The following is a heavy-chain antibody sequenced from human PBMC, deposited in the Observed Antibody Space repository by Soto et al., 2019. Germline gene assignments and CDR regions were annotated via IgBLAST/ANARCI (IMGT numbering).Heavy chain of an antibody. D-gene: IGHD4-17*01. CDR3: ARVAATVTSSGLYYYYFLAV. Sequence: GASVKVSCKASGYTFTSYDINWVRQAAGQGLEWMGWMNPNSGNTGYAQKFQGRVTMTRNTSISTAYMELSSLRSEDTAVYYCARVAATVTSSGLYYYYFLAVWGRGTTVTVS. CDR2: MNPNSGNT. J-gene: IGHJ6*03. V-gene: IGHV1-8*01. CDR1: GYTFTSYD.